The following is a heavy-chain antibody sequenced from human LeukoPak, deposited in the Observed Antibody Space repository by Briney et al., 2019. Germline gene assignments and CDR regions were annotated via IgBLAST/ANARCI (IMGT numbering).Heavy chain of an antibody. CDR2: ISGSGGGT. CDR1: GFTFSDYY. J-gene: IGHJ6*02. CDR3: AKDPRSSSTKYGMDV. D-gene: IGHD2-2*01. Sequence: GGSLRLSCAASGFTFSDYYMSWIRQAPGKGLEWVSTISGSGGGTYYADSVKGRFTISRDNSKNTVYLQMNTLRAEDTAVYYCAKDPRSSSTKYGMDVWGQGTTVTVSS. V-gene: IGHV3-23*01.